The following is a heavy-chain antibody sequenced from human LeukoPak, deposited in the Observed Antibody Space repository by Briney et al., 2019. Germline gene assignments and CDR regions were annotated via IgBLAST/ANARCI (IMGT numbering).Heavy chain of an antibody. D-gene: IGHD3-10*01. CDR2: IYYTGST. Sequence: SETLSLTCTVSGGSISSYYGSWIRQPPGKERECIGYIYYTGSTNYNPSFRSGFTISVDTSKHQFSLILSSVTAADTAVYYCARDPPGSGSYYDYWGEGTLVTVSS. CDR1: GGSISSYY. J-gene: IGHJ4*02. V-gene: IGHV4-59*01. CDR3: ARDPPGSGSYYDY.